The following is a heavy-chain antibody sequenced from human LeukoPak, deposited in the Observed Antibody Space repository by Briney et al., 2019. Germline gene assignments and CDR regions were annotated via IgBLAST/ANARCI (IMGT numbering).Heavy chain of an antibody. CDR1: GGAISSGDYC. CDR2: IYYSGST. CDR3: ARGSDAFDI. Sequence: PSETLSLTCTVSGGAISSGDYCWSWVRQPPGQGLGWGGYIYYSGSTYYNPSRKRRLTISVATSKNPFSLKLSSVSAADTAVYYCARGSDAFDIWGQGTMATVSS. V-gene: IGHV4-30-4*01. J-gene: IGHJ3*02.